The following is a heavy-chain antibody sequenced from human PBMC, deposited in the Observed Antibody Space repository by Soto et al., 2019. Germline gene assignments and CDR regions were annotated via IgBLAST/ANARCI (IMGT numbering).Heavy chain of an antibody. V-gene: IGHV4-61*01. J-gene: IGHJ4*02. CDR2: IYYSGST. CDR1: GGSVSSGSYY. Sequence: SETLSLTCTVSGGSVSSGSYYWSWIRQPPGKGLEWIGYIYYSGSTNYNPSLKSRVTISVATSKNQFSLKLSSVSAADMAVFYCARGLCDSSGYCDFDDWGEGTLVTVAS. D-gene: IGHD3-22*01. CDR3: ARGLCDSSGYCDFDD.